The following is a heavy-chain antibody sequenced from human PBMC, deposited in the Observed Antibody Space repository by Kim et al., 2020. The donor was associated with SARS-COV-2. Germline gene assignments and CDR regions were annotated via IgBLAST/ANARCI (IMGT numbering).Heavy chain of an antibody. CDR2: ISSSGTWT. V-gene: IGHV3-23*01. Sequence: GGSLRLSCAASGFTFSKYAMTWVRQAPGEGLEYVSTISSSGTWTYYADSVKGRFTIFRDNSRSTLHLQMNSLRAEDTALYYCARVWAVADYSNWHGLDV. D-gene: IGHD6-19*01. J-gene: IGHJ6*01. CDR1: GFTFSKYA. CDR3: ARVWAVADYSNWHGLDV.